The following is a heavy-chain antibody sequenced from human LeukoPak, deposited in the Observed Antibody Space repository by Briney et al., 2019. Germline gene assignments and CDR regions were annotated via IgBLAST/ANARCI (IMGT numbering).Heavy chain of an antibody. J-gene: IGHJ1*01. V-gene: IGHV4-39*07. CDR3: ARGRAVWGIQLWSAEYFQH. CDR2: INHSGST. Sequence: SETLSLTCTVSGGSISSSNYYWGWIRQPPGKGLEWIGEINHSGSTNYNPSLKSRVTISVDTSKNQFSLKLSSVTAADTAVYYCARGRAVWGIQLWSAEYFQHWGQGTLVTVSS. D-gene: IGHD5-18*01. CDR1: GGSISSSNYY.